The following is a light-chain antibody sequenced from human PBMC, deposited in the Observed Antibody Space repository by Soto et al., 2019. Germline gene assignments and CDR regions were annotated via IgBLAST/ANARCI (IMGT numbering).Light chain of an antibody. CDR1: QTVSGNY. Sequence: EIVMTQSPATLSVSPGERATLSFRASQTVSGNYVAWYQQKPGQTPRLLIYGASSRATDIPDRFSGSGSGTDFTLTITRLEPEDFAVYHCQQYGDSPLTFGGGTKVDIK. CDR3: QQYGDSPLT. V-gene: IGKV3-20*01. J-gene: IGKJ4*01. CDR2: GAS.